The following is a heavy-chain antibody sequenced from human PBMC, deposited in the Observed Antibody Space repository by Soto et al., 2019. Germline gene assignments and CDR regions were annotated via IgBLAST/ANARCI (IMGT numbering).Heavy chain of an antibody. J-gene: IGHJ6*03. Sequence: GASVKIACKSSGYTFTNYVISVVLQAPGQGLEWMGWISAYNGNTNYAQKLQGRVTMTTDTSTSTAYMELRSLRSDDTAVYYCATGYSSSAGGGYYYYMDVWGKGTTVTVSS. V-gene: IGHV1-18*01. CDR3: ATGYSSSAGGGYYYYMDV. CDR1: GYTFTNYV. D-gene: IGHD6-6*01. CDR2: ISAYNGNT.